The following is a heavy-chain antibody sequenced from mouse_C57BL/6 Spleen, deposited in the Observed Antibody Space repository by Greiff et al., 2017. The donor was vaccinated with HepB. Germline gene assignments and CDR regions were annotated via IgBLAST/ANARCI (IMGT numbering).Heavy chain of an antibody. CDR2: INPNNGGT. J-gene: IGHJ4*01. V-gene: IGHV1-22*01. CDR3: ARSPLDSSGPYYAMDY. Sequence: EVQLQQSGPELVKPGASVKMSCKASGYTFTDYNMHWVKQSHGKSLEWIGYINPNNGGTSYNQKFKGKATLTVNKSSSPAYMELRSLTSEDSAVYYCARSPLDSSGPYYAMDYWGQGTSVTVSS. D-gene: IGHD3-2*02. CDR1: GYTFTDYN.